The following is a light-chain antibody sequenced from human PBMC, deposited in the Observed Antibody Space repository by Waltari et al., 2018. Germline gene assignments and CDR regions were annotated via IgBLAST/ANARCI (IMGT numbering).Light chain of an antibody. Sequence: QSALTQPPSVSGAPGQTVTISCIGTNFNIGEGHDVHWYQQFPGTVPKVLIHHNTLRPSGVPDRFSASKSATSASLVITGLQPDDEADYYCQSYDSTVGGSVFGGPTKVTV. J-gene: IGLJ3*02. CDR1: NFNIGEGHD. V-gene: IGLV1-40*01. CDR3: QSYDSTVGGSV. CDR2: HNT.